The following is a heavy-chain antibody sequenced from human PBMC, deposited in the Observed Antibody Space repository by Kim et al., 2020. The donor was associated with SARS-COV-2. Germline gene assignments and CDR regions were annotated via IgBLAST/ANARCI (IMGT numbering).Heavy chain of an antibody. Sequence: GGSLRLSCAASGFTFSSYAMSWVRQAPGKGLEWVSAISGSGRSTYYADSVKGRFTISRDNSKNTLYLQMNSLRAEDTAVYYCAKVMRITMIGWFDPWGQGTLVTVSS. CDR2: ISGSGRST. D-gene: IGHD3-22*01. CDR1: GFTFSSYA. J-gene: IGHJ5*02. CDR3: AKVMRITMIGWFDP. V-gene: IGHV3-23*01.